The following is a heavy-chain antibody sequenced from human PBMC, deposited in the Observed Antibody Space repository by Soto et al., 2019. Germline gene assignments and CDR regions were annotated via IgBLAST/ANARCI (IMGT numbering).Heavy chain of an antibody. CDR2: INSDGSST. CDR1: GFTFSSYW. CDR3: ARDPLRCLEWSDNGMDV. D-gene: IGHD3-3*01. Sequence: EVQLVESGGGLVQPGGSLRLSCAASGFTFSSYWMHWVRQAPGKGLVWVSRINSDGSSTSYADSVKGRFTISRDNAKNTLYLQMNSLRAEDTAVYYCARDPLRCLEWSDNGMDVWGQGTTVTVSS. J-gene: IGHJ6*02. V-gene: IGHV3-74*01.